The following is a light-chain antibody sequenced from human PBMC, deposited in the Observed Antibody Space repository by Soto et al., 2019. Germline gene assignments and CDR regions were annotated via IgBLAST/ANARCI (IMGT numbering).Light chain of an antibody. J-gene: IGLJ3*02. CDR2: RDG. V-gene: IGLV1-47*01. CDR1: SSNIGSHY. CDR3: AVWDASLTGWV. Sequence: QSALTQPPSASGTPGQSLTISCAGSSSNIGSHYVYWYQHLPGTAPKLLIFRDGQRPSGVPDRFFGSKSGTSASLAISGLRSEDEAHYYCAVWDASLTGWVFGGGTKGPS.